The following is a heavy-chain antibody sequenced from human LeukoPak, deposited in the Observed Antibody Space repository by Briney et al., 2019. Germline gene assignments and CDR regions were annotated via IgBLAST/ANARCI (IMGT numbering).Heavy chain of an antibody. V-gene: IGHV4-61*08. CDR3: ARDVAGYEFDY. J-gene: IGHJ4*02. CDR1: GGSISSGGYS. CDR2: IYYSGST. D-gene: IGHD6-19*01. Sequence: SETLSLTCAVSGGSISSGGYSWSWIRQPPGKGLEWIGYIYYSGSTNYNPSLKSRVTISVDTSKNQFSLKLSSVTAADTAVYYCARDVAGYEFDYWGQGTLVTVSS.